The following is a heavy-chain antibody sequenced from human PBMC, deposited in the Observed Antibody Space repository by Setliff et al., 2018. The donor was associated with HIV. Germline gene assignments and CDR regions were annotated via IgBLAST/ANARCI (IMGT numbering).Heavy chain of an antibody. J-gene: IGHJ6*03. CDR3: VRGVQSPPHYSYYYMDV. CDR2: IIPILGVA. Sequence: SVKVSCKASRSTFTTYRFTWVRQAPGQGLDWMGRIIPILGVANYAQRFQGKVTITADKSTSTAYMELTSPRFDDTAMYYCVRGVQSPPHYSYYYMDVWGEGTMVTVSS. D-gene: IGHD3-3*01. CDR1: RSTFTTYR. V-gene: IGHV1-69*04.